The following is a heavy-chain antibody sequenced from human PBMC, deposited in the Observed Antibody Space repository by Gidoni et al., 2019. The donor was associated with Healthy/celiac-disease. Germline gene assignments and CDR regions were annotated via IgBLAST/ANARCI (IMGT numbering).Heavy chain of an antibody. CDR2: FDPEDGET. CDR1: GYTLTELS. Sequence: QVQLVQSGAEVKKPGASVKVSCKVSGYTLTELSMHWVRPAPGKGLEWMGGFDPEDGETIYAQKFQGRVTMTEDTSTDTAYMELSSLRSEDTAVYYCATTYYYDSSGYYQKWYLDLWGRGTLVTVSS. J-gene: IGHJ2*01. CDR3: ATTYYYDSSGYYQKWYLDL. D-gene: IGHD3-22*01. V-gene: IGHV1-24*01.